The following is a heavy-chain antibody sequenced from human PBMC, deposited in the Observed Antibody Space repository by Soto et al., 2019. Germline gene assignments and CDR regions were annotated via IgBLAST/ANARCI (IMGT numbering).Heavy chain of an antibody. CDR3: ASGGSRGSGSYYYFDY. J-gene: IGHJ4*02. V-gene: IGHV4-59*01. CDR2: IYYSGST. CDR1: GGSISSYY. D-gene: IGHD3-10*01. Sequence: GSLRLSCTVSGGSISSYYWSWIRQPPGKGLEWIGYIYYSGSTNYNPSLKSRVTISVDTSKNQFSLKLSSVTAADTAVYYCASGGSRGSGSYYYFDYWGQGTLVTVSS.